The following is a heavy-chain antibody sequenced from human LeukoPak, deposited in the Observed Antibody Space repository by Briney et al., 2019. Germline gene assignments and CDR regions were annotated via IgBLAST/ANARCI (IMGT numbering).Heavy chain of an antibody. CDR2: IIYGGTT. Sequence: PSETLSLTCSVSGGSISSSFYYWGWIRHSPGKGLEWIVSIIYGGTTYYNPSLKSRITASLELSNNQFSLRLTSVTAADTAVYYCARHDYDSSGYRRDYFFDYWGQGNLVTVSS. V-gene: IGHV4-39*01. J-gene: IGHJ4*02. CDR1: GGSISSSFYY. D-gene: IGHD3-22*01. CDR3: ARHDYDSSGYRRDYFFDY.